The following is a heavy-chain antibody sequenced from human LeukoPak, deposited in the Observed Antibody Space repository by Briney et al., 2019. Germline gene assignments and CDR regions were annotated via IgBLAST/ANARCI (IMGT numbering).Heavy chain of an antibody. J-gene: IGHJ2*01. Sequence: PSETLSLTCAVYGGSFSGYYRSWIRQPPGKGLEWIGDIYYSGSTNYNPSLKSRVTISVDTSKNQFSLKLSSVTAADTAVYYCARAQSYYYDSSGYAPGRYFDLWGRGTLVTVSS. CDR3: ARAQSYYYDSSGYAPGRYFDL. D-gene: IGHD3-22*01. CDR1: GGSFSGYY. V-gene: IGHV4-59*01. CDR2: IYYSGST.